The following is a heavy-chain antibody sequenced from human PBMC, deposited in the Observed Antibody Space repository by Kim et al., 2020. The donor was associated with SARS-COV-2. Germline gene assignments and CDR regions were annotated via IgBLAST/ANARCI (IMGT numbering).Heavy chain of an antibody. Sequence: GGSLRLSCATSGFTFSTYAMNWVRQAPGKGLEWVSSISRSASGTYYADSVKGRFTISRDNSKNTLYLQMDSLRAEDTAVYYCAKSVKSDTAVAEYYHYGMDVWGQGTTFTVSS. CDR1: GFTFSTYA. CDR2: ISRSASGT. V-gene: IGHV3-23*01. J-gene: IGHJ6*02. D-gene: IGHD5-18*01. CDR3: AKSVKSDTAVAEYYHYGMDV.